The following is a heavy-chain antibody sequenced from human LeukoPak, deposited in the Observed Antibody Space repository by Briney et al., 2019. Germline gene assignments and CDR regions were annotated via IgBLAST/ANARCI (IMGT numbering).Heavy chain of an antibody. CDR3: ARQGGSSSPYYYYYMDV. J-gene: IGHJ6*03. V-gene: IGHV4-38-2*01. CDR1: GYSISSGYY. D-gene: IGHD6-13*01. CDR2: IYHSGNT. Sequence: SETLSLTCAVSGYSISSGYYWGWFRPPPGKVLEWIGCIYHSGNTYYNPSLKSRVSISVHTSKNHFSLMLSSVTAADTAVYYCARQGGSSSPYYYYYMDVGGKGTTVTVSS.